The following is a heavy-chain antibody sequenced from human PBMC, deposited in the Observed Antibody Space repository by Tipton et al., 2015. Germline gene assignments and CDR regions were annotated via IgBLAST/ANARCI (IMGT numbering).Heavy chain of an antibody. CDR2: ILSDGSET. J-gene: IGHJ1*01. D-gene: IGHD2-21*02. Sequence: SGFTFNTYGMHWVRQAPGKGLEWVAVILSDGSETYYADSVKGRFTISRDDSKNTLFLQMNSLRVEDTAVYYCAKGVAVTNTYFQHWGQGTLVIVSS. CDR3: AKGVAVTNTYFQH. V-gene: IGHV3-33*06. CDR1: GFTFNTYG.